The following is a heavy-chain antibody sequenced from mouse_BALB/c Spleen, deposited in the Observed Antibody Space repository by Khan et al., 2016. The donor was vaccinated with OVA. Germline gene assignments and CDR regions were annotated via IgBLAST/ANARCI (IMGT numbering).Heavy chain of an antibody. CDR3: VRDGAYHRNDGWFAY. V-gene: IGHV1-4*01. J-gene: IGHJ3*01. CDR1: GYTFTSYT. D-gene: IGHD2-14*01. CDR2: INPSNDYT. Sequence: QVQLKESGAELARPGASVKMSCKASGYTFTSYTIHWIKKRPGQGLEWIGYINPSNDYTNYNQKFKDKATLTPDKSSTTAYLQLSNLTSDDSAVYNCVRDGAYHRNDGWFAYWGQGTLVTVSA.